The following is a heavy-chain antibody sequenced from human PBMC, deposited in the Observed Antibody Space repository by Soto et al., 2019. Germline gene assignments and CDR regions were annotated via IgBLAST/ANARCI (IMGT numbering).Heavy chain of an antibody. CDR2: IWYDGSNK. Sequence: GGSLRLSCAASGFTFSSYGMHWVRQAPGKRLEWVAVIWYDGSNKYYADSVKGRFTISRDNSKNTLYLQMNSLRAEDTAVYYCARLGYCSSTSCHKSGPIDYWGQGTLVTVSS. CDR3: ARLGYCSSTSCHKSGPIDY. CDR1: GFTFSSYG. V-gene: IGHV3-33*01. D-gene: IGHD2-2*01. J-gene: IGHJ4*02.